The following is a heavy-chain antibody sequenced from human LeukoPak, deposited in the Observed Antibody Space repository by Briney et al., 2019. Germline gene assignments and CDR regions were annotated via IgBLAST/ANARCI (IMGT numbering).Heavy chain of an antibody. J-gene: IGHJ1*01. D-gene: IGHD3-10*01. CDR2: ISSDAGRT. Sequence: PGGSLRLSCAVSGSSFNDYTTHWVRQAPGKGLEWVSLISSDAGRTYYADSVKGRFTISRDNSKNSLYLQMNSLRAEETAFYSCAKDFFPSGSPWMGFFQQWGQGTLVTVSS. CDR3: AKDFFPSGSPWMGFFQQ. CDR1: GSSFNDYT. V-gene: IGHV3-43*01.